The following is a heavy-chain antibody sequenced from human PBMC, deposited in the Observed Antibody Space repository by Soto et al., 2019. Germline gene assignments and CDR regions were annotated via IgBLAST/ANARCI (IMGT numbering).Heavy chain of an antibody. CDR3: ARKRSLDDGRWGGDP. CDR2: INPKSDDT. Sequence: ASVKVSCKASGYPFSATYSHWLRRDPGQGLEWMGRINPKSDDTRYGPKFQGRVTMTRDTSIDTAYLELTGPTAYDTATYYCARKRSLDDGRWGGDPWGQGTLVTVSS. D-gene: IGHD1-26*01. J-gene: IGHJ5*02. CDR1: GYPFSATY. V-gene: IGHV1-2*02.